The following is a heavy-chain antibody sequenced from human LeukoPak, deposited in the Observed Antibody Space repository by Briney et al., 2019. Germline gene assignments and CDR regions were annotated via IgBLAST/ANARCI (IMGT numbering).Heavy chain of an antibody. CDR1: GYTLTELS. J-gene: IGHJ3*02. CDR3: ATARGYCSTTSCSIGTFDI. Sequence: ASVKVSCRVSGYTLTELSMHWVRQAPGKGLEWMGGFDPEDGETIYAQRFQGRVTMTEDTSTDTAYMELSSLRSEDTAVYYCATARGYCSTTSCSIGTFDIWGQGTMVTVSS. D-gene: IGHD2-2*01. CDR2: FDPEDGET. V-gene: IGHV1-24*01.